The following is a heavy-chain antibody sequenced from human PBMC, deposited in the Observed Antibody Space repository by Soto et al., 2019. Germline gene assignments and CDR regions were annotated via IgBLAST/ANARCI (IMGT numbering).Heavy chain of an antibody. D-gene: IGHD3-22*01. V-gene: IGHV3-33*01. CDR1: GFTFRNYG. CDR3: ARGYSSGSMTLDY. J-gene: IGHJ4*02. Sequence: PGGSLRLSCAASGFTFRNYGMHWVRQAPGRGPEWVAVIWYDGSNKYYADSVKGRFTISRDNSKNTLYLQMNSLRAEDTAVYYCARGYSSGSMTLDYWGQGTLVTVS. CDR2: IWYDGSNK.